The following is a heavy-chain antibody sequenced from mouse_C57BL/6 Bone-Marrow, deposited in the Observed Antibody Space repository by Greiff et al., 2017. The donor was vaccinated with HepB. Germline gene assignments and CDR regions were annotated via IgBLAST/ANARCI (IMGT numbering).Heavy chain of an antibody. J-gene: IGHJ3*01. V-gene: IGHV5-6*01. CDR2: ISSGGSYT. CDR1: GFTFSSYG. Sequence: EVKLQESGGDLVKPGGSLKLSCAASGFTFSSYGMSWVRQTPDKRLEWVATISSGGSYTYYPDSVKGRFTISRDNAKNTLCLQMSSLKSEDTAMYDCARLLWSFAYWGQGTLVTVSA. CDR3: ARLLWSFAY. D-gene: IGHD1-1*02.